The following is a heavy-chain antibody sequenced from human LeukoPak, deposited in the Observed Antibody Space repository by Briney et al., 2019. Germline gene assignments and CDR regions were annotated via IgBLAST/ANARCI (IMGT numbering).Heavy chain of an antibody. V-gene: IGHV1-2*02. CDR2: INPNSGGT. J-gene: IGHJ4*02. D-gene: IGHD3-22*01. CDR1: GYTFTGQY. Sequence: ASVKVSCKASGYTFTGQYTHWVRQAPGQGPEWMGWINPNSGGTNYAQKFQGRVTMTRDTSISTAYMEVSSLRSDDTAVYYCARSYSYDSSGYYGAKWGQGTLVTVSS. CDR3: ARSYSYDSSGYYGAK.